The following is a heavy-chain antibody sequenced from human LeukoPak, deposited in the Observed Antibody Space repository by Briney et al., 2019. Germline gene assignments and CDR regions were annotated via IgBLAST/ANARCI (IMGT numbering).Heavy chain of an antibody. CDR1: GFTFSSYW. CDR2: INSDGSSR. J-gene: IGHJ4*02. V-gene: IGHV3-74*01. CDR3: VRGTSRKHGYSVDDPY. Sequence: GGSLRLSCAASGFTFSSYWMPWVRQAPGKGLVWVSRINSDGSSRSYAESVNDRFTISSDSAKNPLFLQMDSLRAEDTTVYYCVRGTSRKHGYSVDDPYCGQRALVIVSS. D-gene: IGHD5/OR15-5a*01.